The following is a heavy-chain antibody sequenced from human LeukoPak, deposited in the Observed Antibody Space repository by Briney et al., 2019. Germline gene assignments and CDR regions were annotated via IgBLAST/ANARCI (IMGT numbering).Heavy chain of an antibody. J-gene: IGHJ4*02. V-gene: IGHV1-69*04. CDR3: ARGSRHSGYDSADY. CDR1: GGTFSSYA. CDR2: IIPILGIA. D-gene: IGHD5-12*01. Sequence: SVKLSCKASGGTFSSYAISWVRHAPGQGLEWMGRIIPILGIANYAQKFQGRVTITADKSTSTAYMELSSMRSEDTAVYYCARGSRHSGYDSADYWGQGTLVTVSS.